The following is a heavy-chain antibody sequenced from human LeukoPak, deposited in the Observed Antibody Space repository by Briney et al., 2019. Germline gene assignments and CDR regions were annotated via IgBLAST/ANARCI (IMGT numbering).Heavy chain of an antibody. CDR1: GGTFSSYA. Sequence: SAKVSCKASGGTFSSYAISWVRQAPGQGLEWMGRIIPIFRIANYAQKFQGRVTITADKSTSTAYMELSSLRSEDTAVYYCASVLAVADSEYFQHWGQGTLVTVSS. V-gene: IGHV1-69*04. CDR3: ASVLAVADSEYFQH. D-gene: IGHD6-19*01. CDR2: IIPIFRIA. J-gene: IGHJ1*01.